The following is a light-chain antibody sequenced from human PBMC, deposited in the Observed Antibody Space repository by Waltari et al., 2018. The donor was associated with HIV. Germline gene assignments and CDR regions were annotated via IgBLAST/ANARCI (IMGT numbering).Light chain of an antibody. V-gene: IGKV3-20*01. J-gene: IGKJ2*01. CDR2: GAS. CDR3: HQYGTSPQT. Sequence: EIVLTQSPRTLSLSPGERATLSCRASQTVTSNYLAWYQMKPGQAPRLLIYGASIRTSGVPDKSSGSGSGKDFTITIGRLQPEDFAVYYCHQYGTSPQTFGQGSKVEIK. CDR1: QTVTSNY.